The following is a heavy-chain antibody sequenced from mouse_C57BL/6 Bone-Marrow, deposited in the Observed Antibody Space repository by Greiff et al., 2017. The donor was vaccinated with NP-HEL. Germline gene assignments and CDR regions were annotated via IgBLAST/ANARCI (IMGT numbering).Heavy chain of an antibody. V-gene: IGHV14-4*01. CDR3: TTLYDGYYSSWFAY. CDR1: GFNIKDDY. CDR2: IDPENGDT. J-gene: IGHJ3*01. D-gene: IGHD2-3*01. Sequence: EVHLVESGAELVRPGASVKLSCTASGFNIKDDYMHWVKQRPEQGLEWIGWIDPENGDTEYASKFQGKATITADTSSNTAYLQLSSLTSEDTAVYYCTTLYDGYYSSWFAYWGQGTLVTVSA.